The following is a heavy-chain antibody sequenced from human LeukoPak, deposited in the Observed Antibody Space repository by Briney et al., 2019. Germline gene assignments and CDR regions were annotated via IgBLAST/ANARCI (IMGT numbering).Heavy chain of an antibody. J-gene: IGHJ4*02. CDR2: ISKDGSDK. Sequence: GRSLRLSCAASGFTFSDYAMHWVRQAPGKGLEWVAVISKDGSDKYYPGSVRGRFTISRDNSKNTLYLQMNSLRVEDTAMYYCAKSAYDRSGYYRWGQGTLVTVSS. D-gene: IGHD3-22*01. CDR3: AKSAYDRSGYYR. CDR1: GFTFSDYA. V-gene: IGHV3-30-3*01.